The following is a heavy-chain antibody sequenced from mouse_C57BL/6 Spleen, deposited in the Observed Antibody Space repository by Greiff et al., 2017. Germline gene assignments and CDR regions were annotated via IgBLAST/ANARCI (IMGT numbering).Heavy chain of an antibody. CDR3: ARRDYGSRRGDWYCDV. CDR1: GFSLSTSGMG. J-gene: IGHJ1*03. V-gene: IGHV8-12*01. CDR2: IYWDDDK. Sequence: QVQLKESGPGILQSSQTLSLTCSFSGFSLSTSGMGVSWIRQPSGKGLEWLAHIYWDDDKRYNPSLKSRLTISKDTSRNQVFLKITSVDTADTATYYCARRDYGSRRGDWYCDVWGTGTTVTVSS. D-gene: IGHD1-1*01.